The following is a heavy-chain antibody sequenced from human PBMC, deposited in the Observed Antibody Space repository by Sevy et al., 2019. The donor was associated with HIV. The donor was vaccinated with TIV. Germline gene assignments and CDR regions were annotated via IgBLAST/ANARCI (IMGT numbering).Heavy chain of an antibody. Sequence: GGSLRLSCVASGFTFSSYYMNWVRQAPGKELEWVANIKKDGIEEHYVDSVMGRFTISRDNAKNSLYLQMNSLRVEDTAVYYCARDNNYVSDCWGQGTLVTVSS. CDR3: ARDNNYVSDC. CDR1: GFTFSSYY. V-gene: IGHV3-7*01. CDR2: IKKDGIEE. J-gene: IGHJ4*02. D-gene: IGHD3-16*01.